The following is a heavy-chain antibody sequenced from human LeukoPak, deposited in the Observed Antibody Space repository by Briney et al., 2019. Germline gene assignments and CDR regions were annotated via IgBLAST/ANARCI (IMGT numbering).Heavy chain of an antibody. Sequence: GESLKTSCKGSGYSFTSYWIGWVRQMPGKGLEWMGIIYPGDSDTRYSPSFQGQVTISADRSISTAYLQWSSLKASDTAMYYCARSGWYSGDAFDIWGQGTMVTVSS. CDR3: ARSGWYSGDAFDI. D-gene: IGHD6-19*01. J-gene: IGHJ3*02. V-gene: IGHV5-51*01. CDR2: IYPGDSDT. CDR1: GYSFTSYW.